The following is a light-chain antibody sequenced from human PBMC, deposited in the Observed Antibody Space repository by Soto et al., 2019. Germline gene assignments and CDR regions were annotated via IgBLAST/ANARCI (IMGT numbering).Light chain of an antibody. J-gene: IGKJ2*01. V-gene: IGKV1-17*03. CDR3: LKHNTIPHT. Sequence: DTQMTQSPSAMSASVGDRVTITCRASRDITNYVAWFQQKPGQVPKRLIYAASSLHRGVPSRFSGSGSGTESTLTISSRHPEDFATYYCLKHNTIPHTFGQGTNLEIK. CDR2: AAS. CDR1: RDITNY.